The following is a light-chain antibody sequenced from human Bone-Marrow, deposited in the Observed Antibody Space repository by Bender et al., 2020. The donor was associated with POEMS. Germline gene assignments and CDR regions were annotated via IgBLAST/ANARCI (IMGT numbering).Light chain of an antibody. V-gene: IGLV2-14*01. CDR3: SSYTSSSSSGV. CDR2: DVT. J-gene: IGLJ1*01. CDR1: SSDVGDYNY. Sequence: QSALTQPASVSGSPRQSITISCTGTSSDVGDYNYVSWYQQHPGKAPKLMIYDVTNRPSGVSNRFSGSKSGNTASLTISGLQAEDEADYYCSSYTSSSSSGVFGTGTKVTVL.